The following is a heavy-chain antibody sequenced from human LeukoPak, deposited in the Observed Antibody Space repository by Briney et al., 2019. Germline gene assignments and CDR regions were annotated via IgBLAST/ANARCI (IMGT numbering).Heavy chain of an antibody. V-gene: IGHV3-21*01. CDR1: GFTLDNYN. CDR2: IRSYGSYI. D-gene: IGHD2-8*01. J-gene: IGHJ6*03. Sequence: GGSLRPSCEASGFTLDNYNFNWVRQAPGKGLEWVASIRSYGSYIHYADSVKGRFTISRDDAKKSLYLQMNSLRAEDTAVYFCARYAEVYYYIDVWGTGTTVTVSS. CDR3: ARYAEVYYYIDV.